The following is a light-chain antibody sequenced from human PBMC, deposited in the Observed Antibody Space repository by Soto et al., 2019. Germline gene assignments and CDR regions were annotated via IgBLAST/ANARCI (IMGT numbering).Light chain of an antibody. CDR1: QTIRTW. J-gene: IGKJ4*01. Sequence: DIQMTQSPSTLSASVGDRVTITCRASQTIRTWLAWYQQKPGKAAKLLIYKASSLEGGVPSRFSGSGSEKEFPLTISSLQPDDFATYSCQQYNSYPPFTFGGGTKVDIK. CDR3: QQYNSYPPFT. CDR2: KAS. V-gene: IGKV1-5*03.